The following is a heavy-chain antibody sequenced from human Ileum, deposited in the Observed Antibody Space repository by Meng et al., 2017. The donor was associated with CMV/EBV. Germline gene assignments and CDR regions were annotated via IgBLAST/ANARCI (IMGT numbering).Heavy chain of an antibody. J-gene: IGHJ4*02. D-gene: IGHD4-11*01. CDR3: ASGKSNLEY. V-gene: IGHV4-34*01. CDR1: GGSVTGYY. CDR2: ITHSGRT. Sequence: GQRKRGGLGLLSPSEPLSLSCAAFGGSVTGYYWSWFRQSPGKGLEWIGEITHSGRTSYNLSLKSRVTISVDMSKYQFSLNLSSVTAADTAVYYCASGKSNLEYWGQGTLVTVSS.